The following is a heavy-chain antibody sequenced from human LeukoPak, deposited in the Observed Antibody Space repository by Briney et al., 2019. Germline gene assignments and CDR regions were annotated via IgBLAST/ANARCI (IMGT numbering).Heavy chain of an antibody. Sequence: PGGSLRLSCAASGFTFSSYGMHWVRQAPGKGLEWVAFIRYDGSNKYYADSVKGRFTISRDNSKNTLYLQMNSLRAEDTAVYYCAKAGRGGIVVVTAIDYMDVWGKGTTVTISS. J-gene: IGHJ6*03. CDR3: AKAGRGGIVVVTAIDYMDV. CDR1: GFTFSSYG. CDR2: IRYDGSNK. V-gene: IGHV3-30*02. D-gene: IGHD2-21*02.